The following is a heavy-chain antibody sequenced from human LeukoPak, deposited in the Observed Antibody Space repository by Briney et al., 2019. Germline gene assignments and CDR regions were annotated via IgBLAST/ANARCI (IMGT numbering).Heavy chain of an antibody. V-gene: IGHV1-2*06. D-gene: IGHD2-15*01. CDR1: GYSFTGYY. CDR3: AREDCSGGSCYSGWFDP. Sequence: ASVKVSCKASGYSFTGYYMHWVRQAPGQGLEWMGRINPNSGGTNYAQKFQGRVTMTRDTSISTAYMELGRLRSDDTAVYYCAREDCSGGSCYSGWFDPWGQGTLVTVSS. CDR2: INPNSGGT. J-gene: IGHJ5*02.